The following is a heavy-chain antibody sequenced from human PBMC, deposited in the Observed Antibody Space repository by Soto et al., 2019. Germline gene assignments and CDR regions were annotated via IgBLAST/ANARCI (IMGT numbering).Heavy chain of an antibody. J-gene: IGHJ4*02. CDR2: VYYTGST. D-gene: IGHD3-22*01. CDR1: GDSISTFY. V-gene: IGHV4-59*01. CDR3: ARGRTVRNYADDSSDYFYFFDY. Sequence: SETLSLTCTVSGDSISTFYWGWMRQSPGKELEWIGYVYYTGSTNYNPSLKSRVTISVDRSKNQFSLKLTSANAADTAVYYCARGRTVRNYADDSSDYFYFFDYWGQGTQVTVPQ.